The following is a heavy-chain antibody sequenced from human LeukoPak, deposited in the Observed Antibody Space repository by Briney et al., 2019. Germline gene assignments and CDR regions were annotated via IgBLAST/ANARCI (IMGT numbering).Heavy chain of an antibody. CDR3: ARDPVGYYYDSSGYYYVD. CDR2: IIPILGIA. V-gene: IGHV1-69*04. D-gene: IGHD3-22*01. Sequence: SVKVSCKASGGTFSSYTISWVRQAPGQGLEWMGRIIPILGIANYAQKFQGRVTITADKSTSTAYMELSSLRSEDAAVYYCARDPVGYYYDSSGYYYVDWGQGTLVTVSS. CDR1: GGTFSSYT. J-gene: IGHJ4*02.